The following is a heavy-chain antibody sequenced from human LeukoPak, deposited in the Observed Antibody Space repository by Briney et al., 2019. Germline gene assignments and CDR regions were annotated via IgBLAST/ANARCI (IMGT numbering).Heavy chain of an antibody. Sequence: GGSLRLSCAASGFTFSSYSMNWVRQAPGKGLEWVSSISSSSYKYYADSVKGRFTISRDNAKNSLYLQMNSLRAEDTAVYYCALAIRNYGFIITGPADYWGQGTLVTVSS. CDR3: ALAIRNYGFIITGPADY. CDR2: ISSSSYK. J-gene: IGHJ4*02. CDR1: GFTFSSYS. D-gene: IGHD1-20*01. V-gene: IGHV3-21*01.